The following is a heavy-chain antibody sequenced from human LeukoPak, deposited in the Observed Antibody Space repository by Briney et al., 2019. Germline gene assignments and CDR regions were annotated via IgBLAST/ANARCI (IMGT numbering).Heavy chain of an antibody. CDR3: ARAYYDSSGYFPNYFDY. D-gene: IGHD3-22*01. CDR2: IYYTGST. CDR1: GGSISSYY. V-gene: IGHV4-59*01. J-gene: IGHJ4*02. Sequence: SETLSLTCTVSGGSISSYYWSWIRQPPGKGLEWIGYIYYTGSTNYNPSLKSRVTISVDTSKNQFSLKLSSVTAADTAVYYCARAYYDSSGYFPNYFDYWGQGTLVTVSS.